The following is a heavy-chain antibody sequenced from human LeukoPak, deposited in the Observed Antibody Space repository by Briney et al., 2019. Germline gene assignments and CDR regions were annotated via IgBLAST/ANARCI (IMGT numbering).Heavy chain of an antibody. CDR2: ISYDGSNK. CDR1: GFTFSSYA. V-gene: IGHV3-30*04. J-gene: IGHJ5*02. CDR3: ARDSNRFDP. Sequence: GGSLRLSCAASGFTFSSYAMHWVRQAPGKGLEWVAVISYDGSNKYYADSVKGRFTISRDNAKNSLYLQMNSLRAEDTAVYYCARDSNRFDPWGQGTLVTVSS.